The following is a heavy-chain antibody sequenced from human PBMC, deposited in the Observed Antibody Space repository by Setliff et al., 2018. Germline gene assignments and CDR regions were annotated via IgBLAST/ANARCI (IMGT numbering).Heavy chain of an antibody. CDR1: DGSIRSGDHY. CDR3: ARKMRMSGRGHWYFDV. V-gene: IGHV4-31*02. J-gene: IGHJ2*01. CDR2: IWKSVST. Sequence: SLTCTASDGSIRSGDHYWNWIRQHPGKGLEWLGYIWKSVSTFYNPSLTSRITMSVDTSRNLFSMELASVTAADTAIYYCARKMRMSGRGHWYFDVWGRGTLVTVSS.